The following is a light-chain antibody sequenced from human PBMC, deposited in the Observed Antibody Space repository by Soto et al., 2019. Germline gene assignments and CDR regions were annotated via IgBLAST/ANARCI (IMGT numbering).Light chain of an antibody. V-gene: IGLV1-44*01. CDR2: SNN. CDR1: SSNIGANT. CDR3: ATWDDRLNGVV. Sequence: QSVLTQPPSASGTPGQRVTISCSGSSSNIGANTVNWYQQLPGTAPKLLIYSNNQRPSGVPDRFSGSKSGTSASLAISGPQSEDEADYYCATWDDRLNGVVFGGGIKLTVL. J-gene: IGLJ2*01.